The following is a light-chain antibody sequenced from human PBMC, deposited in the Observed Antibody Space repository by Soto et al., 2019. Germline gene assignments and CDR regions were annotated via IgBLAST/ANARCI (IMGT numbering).Light chain of an antibody. CDR1: QSVNSNY. CDR2: GIS. Sequence: EIVMTQSPATLSVSPGERATLSCRASQSVNSNYLAWYQQKPGQAPRLLIYGISKRATDIPDRFSGSGSGTDFTLTISSLEPEDFAVYYCQQRSDWLPITFGQGTRLEIK. J-gene: IGKJ5*01. V-gene: IGKV3D-20*02. CDR3: QQRSDWLPIT.